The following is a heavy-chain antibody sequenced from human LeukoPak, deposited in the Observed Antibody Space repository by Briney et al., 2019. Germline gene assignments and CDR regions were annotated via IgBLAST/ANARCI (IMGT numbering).Heavy chain of an antibody. V-gene: IGHV1-69*06. CDR1: GGTFSSYA. Sequence: GASVKVSCKASGGTFSSYAISWVRQAPGQGLEWMGGIIPIFGTANYAQKFQGRVTITADKSTSTAYMELRSLRSDDTAVYYCARDGVDIVVVPAASGDYYYYYYMDVWGKGTTVTISS. CDR2: IIPIFGTA. CDR3: ARDGVDIVVVPAASGDYYYYYYMDV. D-gene: IGHD2-2*03. J-gene: IGHJ6*03.